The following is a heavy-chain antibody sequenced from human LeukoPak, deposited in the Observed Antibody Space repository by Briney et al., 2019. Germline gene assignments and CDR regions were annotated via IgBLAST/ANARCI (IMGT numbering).Heavy chain of an antibody. CDR2: INPNSGGT. J-gene: IGHJ6*02. CDR1: GYTFTGYY. V-gene: IGHV1-2*02. Sequence: ASVKVSCKASGYTFTGYYMHWVRQASGQGLEWMGWINPNSGGTNYAQKFQGRVTMTRDTSISTAYMELSRLRSDDTAVYYCARNIVVVPAPYYYGMDVWGQGTTVTVSS. D-gene: IGHD2-2*01. CDR3: ARNIVVVPAPYYYGMDV.